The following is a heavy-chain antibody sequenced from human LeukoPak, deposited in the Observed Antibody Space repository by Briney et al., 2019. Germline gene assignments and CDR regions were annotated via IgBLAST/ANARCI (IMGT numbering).Heavy chain of an antibody. CDR1: GFIFSDYY. Sequence: GGSVRLSCAASGFIFSDYYISWIREAPGKGREGVSYISSSGSTIFYADSVEGRFTISRDNAKNSLSLQMNSLRADDTAVSYCPRDLARVPGSWFDPWGQGTLVPLSS. V-gene: IGHV3-11*01. CDR2: ISSSGSTI. J-gene: IGHJ5*02. D-gene: IGHD3-10*01. CDR3: PRDLARVPGSWFDP.